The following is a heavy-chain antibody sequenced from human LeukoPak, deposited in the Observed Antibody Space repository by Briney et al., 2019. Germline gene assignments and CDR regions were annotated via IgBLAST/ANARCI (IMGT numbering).Heavy chain of an antibody. CDR3: AGRRKAAAGGDWYFDL. D-gene: IGHD6-13*01. J-gene: IGHJ2*01. V-gene: IGHV5-51*01. Sequence: KPGESLKISCKGSGYSFTSYWIGWVRQMPGKGLEWMGIIYPGDSGTRYSPSFQGQVTISADKSISTAYLQWSSLKASDTAMYYCAGRRKAAAGGDWYFDLWGRGTLVTVSS. CDR2: IYPGDSGT. CDR1: GYSFTSYW.